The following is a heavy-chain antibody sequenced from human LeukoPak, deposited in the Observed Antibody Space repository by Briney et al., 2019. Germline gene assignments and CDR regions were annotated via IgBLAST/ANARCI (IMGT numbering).Heavy chain of an antibody. Sequence: GGSLRLSCAASGFTVSSNYMSWVRQAPGKGLEWVSVIYSGGSTYYADSVKGRFTISRDNSKNTLYLQMNSLKTEDTAVYYCTTAVRFYWGQGTLVTVSS. D-gene: IGHD3-3*01. J-gene: IGHJ4*02. CDR1: GFTVSSNY. V-gene: IGHV3-53*01. CDR3: TTAVRFY. CDR2: IYSGGST.